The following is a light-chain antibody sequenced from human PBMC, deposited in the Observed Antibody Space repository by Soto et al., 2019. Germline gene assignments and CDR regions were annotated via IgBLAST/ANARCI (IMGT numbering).Light chain of an antibody. CDR3: QEHSSSPLT. Sequence: EIVLTQSPATLSLSPGERATLSCRASQSVSSYLAWYQQKPGQAPRLLIYAASSRATGIPDRFSGSGSGTDFTLTISRLEPEDFALYYCQEHSSSPLTFGGGTKVDIK. V-gene: IGKV3-20*01. CDR1: QSVSSY. CDR2: AAS. J-gene: IGKJ4*01.